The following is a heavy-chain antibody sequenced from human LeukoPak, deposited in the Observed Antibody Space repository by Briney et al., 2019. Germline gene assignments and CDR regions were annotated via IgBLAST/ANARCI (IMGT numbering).Heavy chain of an antibody. Sequence: PGGSLRLSCAASGFTFSSYAMSWVRQAPGKGLEWVSAISSSGGNTYYADSVKGRFTNSRDNSKNTLYLQMNSLRAEDTAVYYCAKDRGIVVVPTLFDYWGQGTLVTVSS. J-gene: IGHJ4*02. D-gene: IGHD2-2*01. V-gene: IGHV3-23*01. CDR1: GFTFSSYA. CDR2: ISSSGGNT. CDR3: AKDRGIVVVPTLFDY.